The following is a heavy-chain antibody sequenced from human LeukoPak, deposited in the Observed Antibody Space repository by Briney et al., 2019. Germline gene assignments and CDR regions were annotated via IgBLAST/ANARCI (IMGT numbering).Heavy chain of an antibody. Sequence: GESLKISCKVSGDSFTNYWIGWVRQMPGQGLEWMGIIFPGDSDTRYSPSFQGQVTISADKSITTAFLQWSSLKASDTAMYYCARPRDGYCDYWGQGTLVTVSS. J-gene: IGHJ4*02. CDR2: IFPGDSDT. V-gene: IGHV5-51*01. CDR1: GDSFTNYW. CDR3: ARPRDGYCDY. D-gene: IGHD5-24*01.